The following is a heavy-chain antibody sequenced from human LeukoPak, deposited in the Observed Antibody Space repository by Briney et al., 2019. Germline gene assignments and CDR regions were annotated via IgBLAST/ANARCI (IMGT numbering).Heavy chain of an antibody. D-gene: IGHD3-3*01. V-gene: IGHV1-2*02. J-gene: IGHJ6*02. CDR3: ARGAPLRFLEWLSQDYGMDV. Sequence: ASVKVSCKASGYTFTGYYMHWVRQAPGQGLEWMGWINPNSGGTNYAQKFQGRVTMTRDTSISTAYMEPSRLRSDDTAVYYCARGAPLRFLEWLSQDYGMDVWGQGTTVTVSS. CDR1: GYTFTGYY. CDR2: INPNSGGT.